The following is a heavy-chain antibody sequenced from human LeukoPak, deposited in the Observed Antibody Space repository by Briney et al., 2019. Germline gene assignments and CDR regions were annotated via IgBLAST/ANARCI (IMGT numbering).Heavy chain of an antibody. V-gene: IGHV4-34*01. Sequence: SETLSLTCAVYGGSFSGYFWGWIRQPPGKGLEWIGSISYTGSTYSNPSLKSRVTMSVDTSKNQFSLKLSSVTAADTAVFYCARGVVPAALWQNWFDPWGQGTLVIVSS. CDR3: ARGVVPAALWQNWFDP. D-gene: IGHD2-2*01. J-gene: IGHJ5*02. CDR1: GGSFSGYF. CDR2: ISYTGST.